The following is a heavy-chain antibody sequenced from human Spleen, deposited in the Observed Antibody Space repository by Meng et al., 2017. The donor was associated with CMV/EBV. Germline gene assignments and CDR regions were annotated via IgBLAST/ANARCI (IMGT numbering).Heavy chain of an antibody. CDR1: GGTFSSHA. D-gene: IGHD1-20*01. Sequence: SVKVSCKASGGTFSSHAINWVRQAPGQGLEWMGGIIPMLGIANYPQNFQGRVTITADKSTSTAYMELRSLRSDDRAVYYCARSLYNWNDDLYGLDVWGQGTTVTVSS. J-gene: IGHJ6*02. V-gene: IGHV1-69*10. CDR3: ARSLYNWNDDLYGLDV. CDR2: IIPMLGIA.